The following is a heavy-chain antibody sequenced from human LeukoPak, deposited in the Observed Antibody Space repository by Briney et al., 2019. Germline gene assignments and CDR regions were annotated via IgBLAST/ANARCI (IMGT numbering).Heavy chain of an antibody. Sequence: GASVKVSCKASGYTFSGYYMHWVRQAPGQGLEWMGIINPSGGSTSYAQKFQGRVTMTRDTSTSTVYMELSSLRSEDTAVYYCARDPTPYCGGDCYSGDYFDYWGQGTLVTVSS. CDR2: INPSGGST. CDR3: ARDPTPYCGGDCYSGDYFDY. V-gene: IGHV1-46*01. CDR1: GYTFSGYY. J-gene: IGHJ4*02. D-gene: IGHD2-21*02.